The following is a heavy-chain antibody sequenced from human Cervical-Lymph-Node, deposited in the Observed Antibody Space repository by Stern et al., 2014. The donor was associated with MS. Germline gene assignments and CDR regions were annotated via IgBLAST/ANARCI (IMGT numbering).Heavy chain of an antibody. CDR3: ARCYYEGGSHSKPYYLDL. V-gene: IGHV5-51*03. CDR1: QYNFNNHW. Sequence: EVQLVESGAEVKKPGESLSISCQGSQYNFNNHWITWVRQMPGKGLEWMGIIYPDDSDTRYSPSFQGRVTFSVDKSINIAYLQWRSLEASDTAIYYCARCYYEGGSHSKPYYLDLWGQGTLVTVSS. D-gene: IGHD3-22*01. CDR2: IYPDDSDT. J-gene: IGHJ4*02.